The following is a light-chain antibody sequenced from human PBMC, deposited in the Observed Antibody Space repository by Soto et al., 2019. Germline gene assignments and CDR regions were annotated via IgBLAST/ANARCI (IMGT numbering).Light chain of an antibody. CDR1: QTVSNNY. Sequence: EVVLTQSPGTRSLSPGERATLSCRASQTVSNNYLAWYQQKPGQAPRLLIFGSSDRSTGIPDRFSGSGSGTDFTLSISRLEPEDFAVYYCQQYGSSPPYTFGQWTKLEIK. V-gene: IGKV3-20*01. J-gene: IGKJ2*01. CDR2: GSS. CDR3: QQYGSSPPYT.